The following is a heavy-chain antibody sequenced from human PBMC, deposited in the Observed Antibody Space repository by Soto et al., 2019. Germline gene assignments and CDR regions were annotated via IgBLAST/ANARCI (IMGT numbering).Heavy chain of an antibody. D-gene: IGHD1-26*01. J-gene: IGHJ4*02. V-gene: IGHV3-23*01. CDR3: ANVTEGAGLDY. Sequence: EVQLLESGGGLVQPGGSLRLSCTASGFTFSNYAMNWVRQAPGKGLEWVSSISGSGGGTYYADSVKGRITISRDNSKNQLYMQMNSLGAEDTAVYYCANVTEGAGLDYWGQGTLVTVSS. CDR1: GFTFSNYA. CDR2: ISGSGGGT.